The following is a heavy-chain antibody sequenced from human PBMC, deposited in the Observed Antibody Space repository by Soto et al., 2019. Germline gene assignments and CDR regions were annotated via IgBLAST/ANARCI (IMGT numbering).Heavy chain of an antibody. CDR2: ISGSGGST. CDR3: AKVGHNYYDSSGLGYFQH. Sequence: VGSLRLSCAASGFTFSSYAMSWVRQAPGKGLEWVSAISGSGGSTYYADSVKGRFTISRDNSKNTLYLQMNSLRAEDTAVYYCAKVGHNYYDSSGLGYFQHWGQGTLVTVSS. J-gene: IGHJ1*01. D-gene: IGHD3-22*01. CDR1: GFTFSSYA. V-gene: IGHV3-23*01.